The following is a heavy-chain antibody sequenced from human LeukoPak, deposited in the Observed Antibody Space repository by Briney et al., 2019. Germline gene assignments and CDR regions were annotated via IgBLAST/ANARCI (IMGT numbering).Heavy chain of an antibody. Sequence: GGSLRLSCAASGFTFSSYGMSWVRQAPGKGLEWVSSISGSGDNTDYADTVRGRFTISRDNSKRTLYLQMNSLRAEDTAVYYCAKRDFTGHYFPFDNWGQGTLVTVSS. CDR3: AKRDFTGHYFPFDN. J-gene: IGHJ4*02. CDR1: GFTFSSYG. CDR2: ISGSGDNT. V-gene: IGHV3-23*01. D-gene: IGHD3-22*01.